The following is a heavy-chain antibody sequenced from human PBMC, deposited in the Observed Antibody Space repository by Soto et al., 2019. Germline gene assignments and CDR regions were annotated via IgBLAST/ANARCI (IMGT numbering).Heavy chain of an antibody. D-gene: IGHD2-2*01. CDR2: FDPEDGET. CDR1: GYTLTELS. J-gene: IGHJ3*02. Sequence: ASVKVSCKVSGYTLTELSMHWVRQAPGKGLEWMGGFDPEDGETIYAQKFQGRVTMTEDTSTGTAYMELRSLRSDDTAVYYCARDQLADIVVVPAASDAFDIWGQGTMVTVSS. V-gene: IGHV1-24*01. CDR3: ARDQLADIVVVPAASDAFDI.